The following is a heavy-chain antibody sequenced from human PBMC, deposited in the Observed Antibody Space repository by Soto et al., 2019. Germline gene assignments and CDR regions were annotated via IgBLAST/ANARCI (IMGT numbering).Heavy chain of an antibody. CDR1: GFPFSNYA. CDR3: AKVRYSYGYFDY. Sequence: GGSLRLSCAASGFPFSNYAMSWVRQAPGKYLEWVSLISWDSGSTYYADSVKGRFTISRDNSKNSLYLQMNSLRTEDTALYYCAKVRYSYGYFDYWGQGTLVTVSS. J-gene: IGHJ4*02. CDR2: ISWDSGST. D-gene: IGHD5-18*01. V-gene: IGHV3-43*01.